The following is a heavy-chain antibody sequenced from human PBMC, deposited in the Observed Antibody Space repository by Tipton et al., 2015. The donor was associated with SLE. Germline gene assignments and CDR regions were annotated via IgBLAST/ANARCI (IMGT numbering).Heavy chain of an antibody. Sequence: SLRLSCAASGFTFSDYYMSWIRQAPGKGLEWVSYISSSGSYTNYADSVKGRFTISRDNAKNSLYLQMNSLRAEGTAVYYCAKELGTTSDAFDIWGQGTMVTVSS. CDR2: ISSSGSYT. CDR3: AKELGTTSDAFDI. D-gene: IGHD7-27*01. J-gene: IGHJ3*02. CDR1: GFTFSDYY. V-gene: IGHV3-11*05.